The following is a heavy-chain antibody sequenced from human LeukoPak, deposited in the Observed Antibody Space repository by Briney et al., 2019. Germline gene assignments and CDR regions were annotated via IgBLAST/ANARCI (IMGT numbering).Heavy chain of an antibody. V-gene: IGHV3-21*01. J-gene: IGHJ3*02. D-gene: IGHD3-22*01. Sequence: GGSLRLSCAASGFTFSSYSMNWVRQAPGKGLEWVSSISSSSSYIYYADSVKGRFTISRDNAKNSLYLQMNSLRAEDTAVYYSAREHYDSSGYYYVGAFDIWGQGTMVTVSS. CDR1: GFTFSSYS. CDR2: ISSSSSYI. CDR3: AREHYDSSGYYYVGAFDI.